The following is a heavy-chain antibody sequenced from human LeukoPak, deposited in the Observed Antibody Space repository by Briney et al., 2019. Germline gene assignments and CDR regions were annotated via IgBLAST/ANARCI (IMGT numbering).Heavy chain of an antibody. J-gene: IGHJ4*02. Sequence: GISLRLFCGASGFTFNTYGMHWVRHAPGKGLVWVAVISYDGSSKYYADSVKGRFTISRDNSKNTLYVQINSLRAEDTAVYYCAKGKWYCSGGSCHGVDYWGQGNLVSVSS. V-gene: IGHV3-30*18. CDR3: AKGKWYCSGGSCHGVDY. CDR2: ISYDGSSK. CDR1: GFTFNTYG. D-gene: IGHD2-15*01.